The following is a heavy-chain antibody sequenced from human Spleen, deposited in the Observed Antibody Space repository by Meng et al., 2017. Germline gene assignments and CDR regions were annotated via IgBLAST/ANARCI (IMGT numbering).Heavy chain of an antibody. CDR3: ARDVALELPSD. CDR1: GGPVSSVSFY. V-gene: IGHV4-61*01. CDR2: IYYSGST. J-gene: IGHJ4*02. D-gene: IGHD1-26*01. Sequence: QVQLQGPGPGLLRPSETLSLTCTAAGGPVSSVSFYWSWIRQPPGKGLEWIGYIYYSGSTHYNPSLKSRVTISVDTSKNQFSLKLNSVTAADTAVYLCARDVALELPSDWGQGILVTVSS.